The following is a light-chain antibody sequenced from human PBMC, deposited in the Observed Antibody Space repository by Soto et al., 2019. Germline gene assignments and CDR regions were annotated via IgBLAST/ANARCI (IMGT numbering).Light chain of an antibody. CDR2: AAS. Sequence: DIQMTQSPSSLSASVGDRVTITCRASQSISSYLNWYQQKPGKAPKLLIYAASSLQSGVPSSFSGSGSGTYFTLTISSLQPEEFATYYCQQSYSTLYTFGQGTKLEIK. J-gene: IGKJ2*01. CDR3: QQSYSTLYT. CDR1: QSISSY. V-gene: IGKV1-39*01.